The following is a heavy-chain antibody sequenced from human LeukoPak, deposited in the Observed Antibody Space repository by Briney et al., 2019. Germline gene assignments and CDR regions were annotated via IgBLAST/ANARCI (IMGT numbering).Heavy chain of an antibody. Sequence: ASVKVSCKASGYTFTSYGISWVRQAPGQGLEWMGWISAYNGNTNYAQKLQGRVTMTTDTSTSTAYMELRSLRSDDTAVYYCARDSPDDYGDYVLDYWGQGTLVTVSS. J-gene: IGHJ4*02. CDR1: GYTFTSYG. D-gene: IGHD4-17*01. CDR2: ISAYNGNT. CDR3: ARDSPDDYGDYVLDY. V-gene: IGHV1-18*01.